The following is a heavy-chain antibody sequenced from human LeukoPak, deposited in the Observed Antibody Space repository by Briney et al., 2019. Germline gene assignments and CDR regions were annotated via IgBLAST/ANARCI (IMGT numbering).Heavy chain of an antibody. V-gene: IGHV4-30-2*01. CDR3: ARGGGFYGSGTTHFDY. CDR2: IYRSGST. D-gene: IGHD3-10*01. Sequence: SQTLSLTCAVSGGSINSGSYGWSWFRQPPGKGLEWIGYIYRSGSTLYNPSLKSRVSITIDKSKNQFSLKLNSVTAADTAFYFCARGGGFYGSGTTHFDYWGQGALVTVSS. J-gene: IGHJ4*02. CDR1: GGSINSGSYG.